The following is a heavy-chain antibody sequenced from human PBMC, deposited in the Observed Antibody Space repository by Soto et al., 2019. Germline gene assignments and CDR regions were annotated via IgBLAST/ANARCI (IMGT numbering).Heavy chain of an antibody. CDR2: INPNSGGT. Sequence: ASVKVSCKASGYTFSGFYMHWVRQAPGQGLEWMGWINPNSGGTKSAEKFQGRVTMTRDTSISTAYMELRRLTSDDTAVYYCASAAGTGTAGLDFWGQGTQVTVSS. D-gene: IGHD6-19*01. J-gene: IGHJ4*02. CDR3: ASAAGTGTAGLDF. CDR1: GYTFSGFY. V-gene: IGHV1-2*02.